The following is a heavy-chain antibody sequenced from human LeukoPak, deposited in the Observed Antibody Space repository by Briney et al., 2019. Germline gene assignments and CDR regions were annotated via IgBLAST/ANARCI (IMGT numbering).Heavy chain of an antibody. CDR1: GFTFSSYA. D-gene: IGHD3-10*01. CDR3: ARESITMVRDVSYFDY. CDR2: ISGSGGST. J-gene: IGHJ4*02. V-gene: IGHV3-23*01. Sequence: GGSLRLSCAASGFTFSSYAMSWVRQAPGKGLEWVSLISGSGGSTYYADSVKGRFTISRDNSKNTLYLQMNSLRAEDTAVYYCARESITMVRDVSYFDYWGQGTLVTVSS.